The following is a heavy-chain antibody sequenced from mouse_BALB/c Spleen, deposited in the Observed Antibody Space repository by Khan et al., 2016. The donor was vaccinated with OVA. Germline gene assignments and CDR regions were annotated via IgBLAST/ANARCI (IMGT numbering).Heavy chain of an antibody. CDR1: GFSLTSDG. Sequence: QVQLKELGPGLVAPSQSLSITCTVSGFSLTSDGVSWVRQPPGKGLEWLGVIWGDGSTNYHSALRSRLSIRKDNSKSQVFLKLNSLQSDDTATYYYAKLRVFYFDFWGQGTTLTVSS. V-gene: IGHV2-3*01. CDR3: AKLRVFYFDF. CDR2: IWGDGST. J-gene: IGHJ2*01.